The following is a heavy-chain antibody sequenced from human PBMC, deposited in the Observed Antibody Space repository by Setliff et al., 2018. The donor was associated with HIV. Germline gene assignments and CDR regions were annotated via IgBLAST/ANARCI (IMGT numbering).Heavy chain of an antibody. CDR1: GFTVDNYG. Sequence: PGGSLSLSCAASGFTVDNYGMSWVRQSPGKGLEWVSTINWNGVTTYYADSVKGRFTISRDNAKNSLYLQMNSLRVEEDTALYYCVRDQGYDSDLYKFYFDSWGQGTLVTV. CDR2: INWNGVTT. CDR3: VRDQGYDSDLYKFYFDS. J-gene: IGHJ4*02. V-gene: IGHV3-20*04. D-gene: IGHD5-12*01.